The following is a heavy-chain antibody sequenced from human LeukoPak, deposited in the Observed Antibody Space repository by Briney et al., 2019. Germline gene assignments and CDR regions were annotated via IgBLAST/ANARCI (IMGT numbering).Heavy chain of an antibody. CDR3: ARKSREYSSSTLTHYYYYYYMDV. D-gene: IGHD6-6*01. Sequence: GGSLRLSCAASGFTFSSYAMHWVRQAPGKGLEWVAVISYDGSNKYYAGSVKGRFTISRDNSKNTLYLQMNSLRAEDTAVYYCARKSREYSSSTLTHYYYYYYMDVWGKGTTVTVSS. V-gene: IGHV3-30*04. CDR2: ISYDGSNK. J-gene: IGHJ6*03. CDR1: GFTFSSYA.